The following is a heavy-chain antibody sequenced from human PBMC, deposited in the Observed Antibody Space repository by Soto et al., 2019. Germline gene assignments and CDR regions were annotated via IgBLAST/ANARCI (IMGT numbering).Heavy chain of an antibody. Sequence: ASVKVSCKASGYTFTSYDINWVRQATGQGLEWMGWMNPNSGNTGYAQKFQGRVTMTRNTSISTAYMELSSLRSEDTAIYYCARPRGFCSSSTCWAAFDVWGQGTMVT. V-gene: IGHV1-8*01. CDR2: MNPNSGNT. CDR3: ARPRGFCSSSTCWAAFDV. J-gene: IGHJ3*01. CDR1: GYTFTSYD. D-gene: IGHD2-2*01.